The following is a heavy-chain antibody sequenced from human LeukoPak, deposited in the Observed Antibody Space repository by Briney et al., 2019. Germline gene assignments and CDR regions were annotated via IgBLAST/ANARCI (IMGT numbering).Heavy chain of an antibody. CDR2: INPSGGST. J-gene: IGHJ4*02. CDR1: GYTFTSYY. Sequence: ASVKVSCKASGYTFTSYYMHWVRQAPGQGLEWMGIINPSGGSTSYAQKFQGRVTMTRDTSTSTVYMELSSLRSEDTAVYYCARETTRIAAAGMGSRFAYWGQGTLVTVSS. V-gene: IGHV1-46*01. CDR3: ARETTRIAAAGMGSRFAY. D-gene: IGHD6-13*01.